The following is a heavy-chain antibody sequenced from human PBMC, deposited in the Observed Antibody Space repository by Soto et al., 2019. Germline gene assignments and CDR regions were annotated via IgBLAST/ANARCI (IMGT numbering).Heavy chain of an antibody. CDR3: VQRGIVVAYGWGDDAFDI. CDR1: GFTVSSNY. V-gene: IGHV3-53*02. J-gene: IGHJ3*02. Sequence: EVQLVETGGGLIQPGGSLRLSCAASGFTVSSNYMSWVRQAPGKGLEWVSVIYSGGSTYYADSVKGRFTISRDNSKNTLYLQMNSLRAEDTAVYCCVQRGIVVAYGWGDDAFDIWGQGTMVTVSS. D-gene: IGHD3-22*01. CDR2: IYSGGST.